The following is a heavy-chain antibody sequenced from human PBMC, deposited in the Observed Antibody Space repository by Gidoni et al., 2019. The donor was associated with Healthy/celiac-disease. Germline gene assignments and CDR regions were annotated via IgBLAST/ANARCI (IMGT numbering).Heavy chain of an antibody. CDR3: ARVPSPYYYDSSGDWPVAI. CDR1: GFTFSSYG. J-gene: IGHJ3*02. CDR2: IWYDGSNK. Sequence: QVQLVESGGGVVQPGRSLRLSCAAHGFTFSSYGMHWVRQAPGKGLDWVAVIWYDGSNKYYADSVKGRFTISRDNSKNTLYLQMNSLRAEDTAVYYCARVPSPYYYDSSGDWPVAIWGQGTMVTVSS. D-gene: IGHD3-22*01. V-gene: IGHV3-33*01.